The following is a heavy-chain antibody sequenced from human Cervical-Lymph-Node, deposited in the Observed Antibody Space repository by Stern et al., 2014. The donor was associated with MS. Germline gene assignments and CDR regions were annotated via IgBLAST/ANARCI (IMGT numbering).Heavy chain of an antibody. V-gene: IGHV4-39*01. CDR3: ASLHWADNWFDP. CDR1: GGSISSSSYY. J-gene: IGHJ5*02. Sequence: QLQLQESGPGLVKPSETLSLTCTVSGGSISSSSYYWVWIRQPPGKGLEWIGYIQYGGSTNYNPSLKSRVTLSVNTSKHHFPRRLYSVTAADTAVYYCASLHWADNWFDPWGQGILVTASS. CDR2: IQYGGST. D-gene: IGHD3-16*01.